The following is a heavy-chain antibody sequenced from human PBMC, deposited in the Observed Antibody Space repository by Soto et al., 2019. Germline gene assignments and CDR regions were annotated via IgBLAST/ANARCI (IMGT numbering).Heavy chain of an antibody. CDR1: GGSISSGGYY. V-gene: IGHV4-31*03. CDR2: IYYSGST. Sequence: SETLSLTCTVSGGSISSGGYYWSWIRQHPGKGLEWIGYIYYSGSTYYNPSLKSRVTISVDTSKNQFSLKLSSVTAADTAVYYCARANYDILGPGGDIGIDYWGQGTLVTVSS. D-gene: IGHD3-9*01. CDR3: ARANYDILGPGGDIGIDY. J-gene: IGHJ4*02.